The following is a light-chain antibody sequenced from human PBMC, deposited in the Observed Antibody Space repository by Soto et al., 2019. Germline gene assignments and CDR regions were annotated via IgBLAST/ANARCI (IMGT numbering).Light chain of an antibody. Sequence: EIVMTQSPATLSASPGESVTISCRASQSVNSKYVAWYQQHPGHPPRLLIYGISMIATGIPARFSGSGSGTEFSLTISSLQSDDFAVYYCQQYSKWPITFGQGTRLEIK. CDR2: GIS. CDR3: QQYSKWPIT. V-gene: IGKV3-15*01. J-gene: IGKJ5*01. CDR1: QSVNSK.